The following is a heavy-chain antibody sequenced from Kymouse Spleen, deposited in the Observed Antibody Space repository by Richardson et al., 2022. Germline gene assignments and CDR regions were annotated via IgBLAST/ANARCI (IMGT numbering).Heavy chain of an antibody. CDR1: GGSISSSSYY. Sequence: QLQLQESGPGLVKPSETLSLTCTVSGGSISSSSYYWGWIRQPPGKGLEWIGSIYYSGSTYYNPSLKSRVTISVDTSKNQFSLKLSSVTAADTAVYYCARQEGSGSYKGYWGQGTLVTVSS. J-gene: IGHJ4*02. CDR3: ARQEGSGSYKGY. V-gene: IGHV4-39*01. CDR2: IYYSGST. D-gene: IGHD3-10*01.